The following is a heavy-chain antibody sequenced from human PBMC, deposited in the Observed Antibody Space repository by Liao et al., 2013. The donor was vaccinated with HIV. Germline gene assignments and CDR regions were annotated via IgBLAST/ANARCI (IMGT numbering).Heavy chain of an antibody. V-gene: IGHV4-59*01. D-gene: IGHD4-17*01. CDR2: IYYSGST. J-gene: IGHJ3*02. CDR3: AREGYGDYAGAFDI. Sequence: QVQLQESGPGLVKPSETLSLTCTVSGGSISSYYWSWIRQPPGKGLEWIGYIYYSGSTNYNPSLKSRVTISVDTSKNQFSLKLSSVTAADTAVYYCAREGYGDYAGAFDIWGQGDNGHRLF. CDR1: GGSISSYY.